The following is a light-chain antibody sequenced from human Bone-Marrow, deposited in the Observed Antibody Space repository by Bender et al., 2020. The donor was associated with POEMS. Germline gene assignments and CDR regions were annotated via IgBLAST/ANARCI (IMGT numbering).Light chain of an antibody. CDR2: EVN. V-gene: IGLV2-23*02. Sequence: QSALTQPASVSGSPGQSITISCTGTSSDVGSYNLVSWYQQHPGKAPKLMIYEVNKRPSGVSNRFSGSTSGNTASLTISGLQAEDEADYYCCSYAGSSTFLVFGGGTNLTVL. CDR3: CSYAGSSTFLV. J-gene: IGLJ2*01. CDR1: SSDVGSYNL.